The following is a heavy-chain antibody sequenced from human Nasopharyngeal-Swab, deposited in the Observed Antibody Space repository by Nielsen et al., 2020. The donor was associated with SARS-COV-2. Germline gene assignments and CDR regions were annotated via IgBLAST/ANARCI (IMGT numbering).Heavy chain of an antibody. CDR1: GGSISSSSYY. CDR3: ARPSRHFWSGQDPWFDP. J-gene: IGHJ5*02. CDR2: IYYSGST. D-gene: IGHD3-3*02. V-gene: IGHV4-39*01. Sequence: SETLSLTCTVSGGSISSSSYYWGWIRHPPGKGLEWIGSIYYSGSTYYHPSLKSRVTISVDTSKNQFSLKLSSVTAADTAVYYCARPSRHFWSGQDPWFDPWGQGTLVTVSS.